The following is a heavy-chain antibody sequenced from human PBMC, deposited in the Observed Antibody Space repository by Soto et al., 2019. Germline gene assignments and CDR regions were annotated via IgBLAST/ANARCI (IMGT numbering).Heavy chain of an antibody. CDR1: GYTFTTYG. D-gene: IGHD3-10*01. V-gene: IGHV1-18*01. J-gene: IGHJ4*02. CDR2: ISAHNDNS. CDR3: ARGTSQDY. Sequence: QVQLVQSRTDVKKPGASVRVSCKTSGYTFTTYGVSWVRQAPGQGLEWMGWISAHNDNSKYAQKFQGRLTMTADISTSPVYMELRSMRADDTAMYFCARGTSQDYWGQGTLVIVSS.